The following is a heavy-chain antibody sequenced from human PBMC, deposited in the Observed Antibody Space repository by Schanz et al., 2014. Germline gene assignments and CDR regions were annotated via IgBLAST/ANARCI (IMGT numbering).Heavy chain of an antibody. CDR2: IWYNGSNK. V-gene: IGHV3-33*06. J-gene: IGHJ4*02. D-gene: IGHD2-21*01. Sequence: QVQLVESGGGVVQPGRSLRLSCAASGFTFSKYGVHWVRQAPGKGLEWVAVIWYNGSNKYYADSVRGRFTISRDNSKNTLYLQMNSLRAEDTAVYYCAKGQLLSYYFDYWGQGTLVNVSS. CDR1: GFTFSKYG. CDR3: AKGQLLSYYFDY.